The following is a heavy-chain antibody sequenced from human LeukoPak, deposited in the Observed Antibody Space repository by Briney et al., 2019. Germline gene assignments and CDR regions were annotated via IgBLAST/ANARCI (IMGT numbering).Heavy chain of an antibody. CDR1: GYTFTGCY. J-gene: IGHJ4*02. CDR2: INPNSGGT. V-gene: IGHV1-2*02. D-gene: IGHD3-22*01. Sequence: GASVEVSCKASGYTFTGCYMHWVRQAPGQGLEWMGWINPNSGGTNYAQKFQGRVTMTRDTSISTAYMELSRLRSDDTAVYYCARLSDSSGYYYLDYWGQGTLVTVSS. CDR3: ARLSDSSGYYYLDY.